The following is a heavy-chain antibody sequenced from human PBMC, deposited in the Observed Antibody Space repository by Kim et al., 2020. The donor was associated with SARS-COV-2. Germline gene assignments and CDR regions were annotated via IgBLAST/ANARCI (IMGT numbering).Heavy chain of an antibody. CDR2: ISSNGGST. D-gene: IGHD2-15*01. J-gene: IGHJ4*02. Sequence: GGSLRLSCSASGFTFSSYAMHWVRQAPGKGLEYVSAISSNGGSTYYADSVKGRFTISRDNSKNTLYLQMSSLRAEDTAVYYCVKLVYCSGGSCYPGDDYWGQETLVTVSS. CDR1: GFTFSSYA. V-gene: IGHV3-64D*09. CDR3: VKLVYCSGGSCYPGDDY.